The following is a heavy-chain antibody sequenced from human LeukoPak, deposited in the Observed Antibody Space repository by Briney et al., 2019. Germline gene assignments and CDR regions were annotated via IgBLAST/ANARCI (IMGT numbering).Heavy chain of an antibody. CDR1: GYTFTSYD. CDR3: ARGLGRAAASWP. J-gene: IGHJ5*02. Sequence: ASVKVSCKASGYTFTSYDINWVRQATGQGLEWMGWMNPNSGSTGYAQKFQGRVTMTRNTSISTAYMELSSLRSEDTAVYYCARGLGRAAASWPWGQATLVTVSS. CDR2: MNPNSGST. D-gene: IGHD6-13*01. V-gene: IGHV1-8*01.